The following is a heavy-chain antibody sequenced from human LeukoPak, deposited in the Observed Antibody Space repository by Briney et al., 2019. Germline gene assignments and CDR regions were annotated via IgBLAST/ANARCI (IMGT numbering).Heavy chain of an antibody. CDR1: GFTFSSYS. D-gene: IGHD1-1*01. Sequence: GGSLRLSCAASGFTFSSYSMNWVRQAPGKGLEWVLSISSSSSYIYYADSVKGRFTISRDNAKNSLYLQMNSLRAEDTAVYYCARERRTVTDFDYWGQGTLVTVSS. CDR3: ARERRTVTDFDY. J-gene: IGHJ4*02. CDR2: ISSSSSYI. V-gene: IGHV3-21*01.